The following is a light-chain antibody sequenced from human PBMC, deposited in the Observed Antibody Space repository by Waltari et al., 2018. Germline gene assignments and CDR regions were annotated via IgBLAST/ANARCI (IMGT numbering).Light chain of an antibody. V-gene: IGLV2-8*01. CDR2: EVS. Sequence: QSALTQPPSASGSPGQSVTISCTGSSSDVGGYNYVSWYQQHPDKAPKLIIYEVSKRPSGLPDRFSGSKSGNTASLTVAGLQAEDEADYYCSSYAATNGVLFGGGTKLTVL. CDR3: SSYAATNGVL. J-gene: IGLJ3*02. CDR1: SSDVGGYNY.